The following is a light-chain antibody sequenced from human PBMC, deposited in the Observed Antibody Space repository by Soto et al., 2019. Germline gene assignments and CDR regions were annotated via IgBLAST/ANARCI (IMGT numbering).Light chain of an antibody. CDR1: RSNIGSNP. V-gene: IGLV1-44*01. Sequence: QSVLTQPPSASGTPGQRVTISCSGSRSNIGSNPVNWYQQLPGTAPKLLIDSNNQRPSGVPDRFSVSRSGTSASLAISGLQSEDVAEYYCAAWDDILYGRVFGTGTQLTVL. CDR2: SNN. J-gene: IGLJ1*01. CDR3: AAWDDILYGRV.